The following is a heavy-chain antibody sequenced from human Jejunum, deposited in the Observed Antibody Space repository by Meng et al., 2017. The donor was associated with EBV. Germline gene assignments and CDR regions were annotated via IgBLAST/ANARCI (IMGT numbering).Heavy chain of an antibody. V-gene: IGHV3-23*01. CDR3: AKLVRD. Sequence: VLLLGAGVGLARPGGSSALPWHAHGFTFTTDAMSWVRQAPGKGLEWVSVITGSGGSTYYADSVKGRFTISRDSSKNTLYLQMNSLRAEDTAVYYCAKLVRDWGQGTLVTVSS. CDR2: ITGSGGST. CDR1: GFTFTTDA. D-gene: IGHD2/OR15-2a*01. J-gene: IGHJ4*02.